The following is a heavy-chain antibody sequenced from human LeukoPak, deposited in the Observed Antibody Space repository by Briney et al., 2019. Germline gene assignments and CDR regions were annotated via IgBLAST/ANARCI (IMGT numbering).Heavy chain of an antibody. Sequence: GASVKVSCKASGYTFTSYGISWVRQAPGQGLEWMGWISAYNGNTNYAQKLQGRVTMTTDTSTSTAYMELRSLRSDDTAVYYCARDPKSTVTRGWYFDYWGQGTLVTVSS. CDR1: GYTFTSYG. D-gene: IGHD4-17*01. V-gene: IGHV1-18*01. J-gene: IGHJ4*02. CDR2: ISAYNGNT. CDR3: ARDPKSTVTRGWYFDY.